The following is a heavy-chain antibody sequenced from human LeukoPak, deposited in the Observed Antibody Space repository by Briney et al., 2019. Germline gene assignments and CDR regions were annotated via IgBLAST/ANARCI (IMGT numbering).Heavy chain of an antibody. J-gene: IGHJ6*02. CDR1: GGTFSSYA. CDR2: IIPIFGTA. CDR3: ARRRYNVVVPAAMKDYYYGMDV. Sequence: SVKVSCKASGGTFSSYAISWVRQAPGQGLEWMGGIIPIFGTANYAQKFQGRVTITADESTSTAYMELSSLRSEDTAVYYCARRRYNVVVPAAMKDYYYGMDVWGQGTTVTVSS. D-gene: IGHD2-2*01. V-gene: IGHV1-69*13.